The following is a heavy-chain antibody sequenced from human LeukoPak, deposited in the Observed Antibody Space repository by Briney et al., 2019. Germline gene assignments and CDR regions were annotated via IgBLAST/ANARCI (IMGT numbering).Heavy chain of an antibody. CDR2: IIPILGIA. CDR3: AREVGLVIIAPYFDY. D-gene: IGHD3-9*01. CDR1: GGTFSSYA. V-gene: IGHV1-69*04. J-gene: IGHJ4*02. Sequence: SVKVSCKASGGTFSSYAISWVRQAPGQGLEWMGRIIPILGIANYAQKFQGRVTITADKSTSTAYMELSSLRSEDTAVYYCAREVGLVIIAPYFDYWGQGTLVTVSS.